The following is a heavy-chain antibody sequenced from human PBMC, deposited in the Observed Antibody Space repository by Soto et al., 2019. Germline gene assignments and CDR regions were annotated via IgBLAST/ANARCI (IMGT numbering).Heavy chain of an antibody. CDR3: ARDLGQLRFLEWFGSGFDY. Sequence: PGGSLRLSCAASGFTFSSYSMNWVRQAPGKGLEWVSSISSSSSYIYYADSVKGRFTISRDNAKNSLYLQMNSLRAEDTAVYYCARDLGQLRFLEWFGSGFDYWGQGTLVTV. V-gene: IGHV3-21*01. D-gene: IGHD3-3*01. CDR1: GFTFSSYS. J-gene: IGHJ4*02. CDR2: ISSSSSYI.